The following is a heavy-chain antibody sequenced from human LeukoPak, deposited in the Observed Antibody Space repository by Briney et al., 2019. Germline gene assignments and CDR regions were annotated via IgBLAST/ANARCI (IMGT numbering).Heavy chain of an antibody. Sequence: GASVKVSCKASGYTFTGYYMHWVRQATGQGLEWMGWINPNSGGTNYAQKFQGRVTMTRDTSISTAYMELSRLRSDDTAVYYCARSLSYDSSGGFDYWGQGTLVTVSS. J-gene: IGHJ4*02. CDR2: INPNSGGT. CDR3: ARSLSYDSSGGFDY. CDR1: GYTFTGYY. V-gene: IGHV1-2*02. D-gene: IGHD3-22*01.